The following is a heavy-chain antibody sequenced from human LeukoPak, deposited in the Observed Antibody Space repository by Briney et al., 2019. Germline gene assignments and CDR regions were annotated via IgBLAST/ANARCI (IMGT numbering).Heavy chain of an antibody. V-gene: IGHV4-59*12. CDR1: GGSISSYY. Sequence: SETLSLTCTVSGGSISSYYWSWIRQPPGKGLEWIGYIYYSGSTNYNPSLKSRVTISVDTSKNQFSLKLSSVTAADTAVYYCARGIAVAEDYFDYWGQGTLVTVSS. CDR3: ARGIAVAEDYFDY. D-gene: IGHD6-19*01. CDR2: IYYSGST. J-gene: IGHJ4*02.